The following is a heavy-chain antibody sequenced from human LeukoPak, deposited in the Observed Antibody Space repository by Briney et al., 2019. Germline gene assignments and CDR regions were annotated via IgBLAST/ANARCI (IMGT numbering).Heavy chain of an antibody. V-gene: IGHV3-7*01. J-gene: IGHJ4*02. CDR3: ARTTVAGPIDY. Sequence: GSLRLSCAASGFTYSSYWMSWVRQAPGKGLEWVANIKQDGSEKYYVDSVKGRFTISRDNAKNSLYLQMNSLRAEDTAVYYCARTTVAGPIDYWGQGTLVTVSS. D-gene: IGHD6-19*01. CDR1: GFTYSSYW. CDR2: IKQDGSEK.